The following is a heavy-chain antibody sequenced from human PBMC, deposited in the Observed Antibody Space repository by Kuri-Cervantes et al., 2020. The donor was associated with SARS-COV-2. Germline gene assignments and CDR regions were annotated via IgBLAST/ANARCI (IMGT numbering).Heavy chain of an antibody. D-gene: IGHD2-15*01. CDR1: GYSIISGYY. Sequence: SETLSLTCAVSGYSIISGYYWGWIRQPPGKGLEWIGSIYHSGSTYYNPSLKSRVTISVDTSKNQFSLKLSSVTAADTAVYYCARLKRGSNWFDPWGQGTLVTVSS. CDR2: IYHSGST. J-gene: IGHJ5*02. V-gene: IGHV4-38-2*01. CDR3: ARLKRGSNWFDP.